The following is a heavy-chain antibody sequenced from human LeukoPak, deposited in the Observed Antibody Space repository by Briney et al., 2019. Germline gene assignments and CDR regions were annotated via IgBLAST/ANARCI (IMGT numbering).Heavy chain of an antibody. CDR1: GGSISSSSYY. D-gene: IGHD6-13*01. CDR3: ARTKYSSRPFDY. V-gene: IGHV4-39*01. CDR2: IYYSGST. Sequence: KPSETLSLTCTASGGSISSSSYYWGWIRQPPGKGLEWIGSIYYSGSTYYNPSLRSRVTISVDTSKNQFSLKLSSVTAADSAVYYCARTKYSSRPFDYWGQGTLVTVSS. J-gene: IGHJ4*02.